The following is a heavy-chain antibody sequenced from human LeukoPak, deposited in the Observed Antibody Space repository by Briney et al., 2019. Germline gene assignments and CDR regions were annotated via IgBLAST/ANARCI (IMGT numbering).Heavy chain of an antibody. V-gene: IGHV1-18*01. CDR3: ARELKEDCSGGSCHFDY. Sequence: ASVKVSCKASGYTFTSYGISWVRQAPGQGLEWMGWISAYNGNTNYAQKLQGRVTMTTDTSTSTAYMELRSLRSDDTAVYYCARELKEDCSGGSCHFDYWGQGTLVTVSS. D-gene: IGHD2-15*01. CDR1: GYTFTSYG. J-gene: IGHJ4*02. CDR2: ISAYNGNT.